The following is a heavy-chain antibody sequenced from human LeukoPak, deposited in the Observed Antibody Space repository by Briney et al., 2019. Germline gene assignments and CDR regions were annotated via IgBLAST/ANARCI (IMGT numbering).Heavy chain of an antibody. J-gene: IGHJ4*02. CDR3: ARTTTVTTESFDY. D-gene: IGHD4-17*01. Sequence: PSETLSLTCAVSGGSISSSYWWGWVRPPPRKGLEWIDQIYYRGSTNYNPSLKRRVTISVDKSKHQFSLKLSSVTAADTAVYYCARTTTVTTESFDYWGQGTLVTVSS. CDR2: IYYRGST. V-gene: IGHV4-4*02. CDR1: GGSISSSYW.